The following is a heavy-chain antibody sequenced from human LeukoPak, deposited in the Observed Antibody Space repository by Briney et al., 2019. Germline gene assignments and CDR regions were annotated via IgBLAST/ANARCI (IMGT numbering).Heavy chain of an antibody. V-gene: IGHV3-30-3*01. J-gene: IGHJ4*02. CDR2: ISYDGSNK. CDR3: ARGPLTGRWPDMGFDY. Sequence: GGSLRLSCAASGFTFSSYAMHWVRQAPGKGLEWVAVISYDGSNKYYADSVKGRFTISRDNSKNTLYLQMNSLRAEDTAVYYCARGPLTGRWPDMGFDYWGQGTLVTVPS. D-gene: IGHD5-24*01. CDR1: GFTFSSYA.